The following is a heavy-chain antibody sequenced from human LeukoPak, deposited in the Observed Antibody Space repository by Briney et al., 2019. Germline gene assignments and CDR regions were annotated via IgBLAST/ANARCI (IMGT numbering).Heavy chain of an antibody. Sequence: GGSLRLSCAASGFTFSSYAMSWVRQAPGKGLEWVSAIGGSGGNTYYADSVKGRSTISRENSKNTLNLQMNSLRTEDTAVYYCAKGVWNCGGDCYSTFDYWGQGTLVTVSS. V-gene: IGHV3-23*01. CDR3: AKGVWNCGGDCYSTFDY. D-gene: IGHD2-21*02. CDR1: GFTFSSYA. CDR2: IGGSGGNT. J-gene: IGHJ4*02.